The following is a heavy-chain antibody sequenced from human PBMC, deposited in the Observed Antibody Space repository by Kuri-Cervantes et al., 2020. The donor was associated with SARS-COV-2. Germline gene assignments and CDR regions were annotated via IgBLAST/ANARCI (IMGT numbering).Heavy chain of an antibody. CDR3: ARDLPGYCSGGSCGCQIGY. D-gene: IGHD2-15*01. V-gene: IGHV4-61*01. CDR2: MYYTGST. CDR1: GGSVRSGSYY. J-gene: IGHJ4*02. Sequence: GSLRLSCTVSGGSVRSGSYYWSWIRQPPGKGLEWLGYMYYTGSTNYNPSLKSLVTISVDTSKNQFSLKLSSVTAADTAVYYCARDLPGYCSGGSCGCQIGYWGQGTMVTVSS.